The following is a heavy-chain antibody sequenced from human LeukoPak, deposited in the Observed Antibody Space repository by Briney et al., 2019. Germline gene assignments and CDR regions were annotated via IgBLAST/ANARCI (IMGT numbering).Heavy chain of an antibody. CDR1: GGSFSGYY. CDR3: ARLNLGKLPPGIAAAGTPVVFDY. Sequence: SETLSLTCAVYGGSFSGYYWSWIRQPPGKGLEWSGEINHSGSTNYNPSLKSRVTISVDTSKNHFSLKLSSVTAADTAVYYCARLNLGKLPPGIAAAGTPVVFDYWGQGTLVTVSS. CDR2: INHSGST. D-gene: IGHD6-13*01. V-gene: IGHV4-34*01. J-gene: IGHJ4*02.